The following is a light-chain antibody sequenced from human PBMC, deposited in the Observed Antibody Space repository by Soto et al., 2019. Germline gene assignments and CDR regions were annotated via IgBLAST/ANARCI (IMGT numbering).Light chain of an antibody. CDR2: DAS. J-gene: IGKJ4*01. CDR1: QSISTD. Sequence: EIVLTQSPATLSLSPGERATLSCRASQSISTDLAWYQQKPGQAPRLLIYDASNRAPGIPARFGGSGSGTEFTLTISSLQSEDFAVYYCQQYNNWPLTFGGGTKVDIK. CDR3: QQYNNWPLT. V-gene: IGKV3D-15*01.